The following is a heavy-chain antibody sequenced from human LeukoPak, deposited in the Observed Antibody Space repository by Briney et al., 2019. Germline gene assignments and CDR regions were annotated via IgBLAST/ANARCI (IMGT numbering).Heavy chain of an antibody. V-gene: IGHV3-7*01. CDR1: GFTFSDYW. CDR3: ARADGVGVATPYFQH. Sequence: GGSLRLSCAASGFTFSDYWMSWVRQAPGKGLEWVANINQDGSEKHYLDSVRGRFTISRDNAKNSPYLQMNSLRAEDTAVYYCARADGVGVATPYFQHWGQGTLVTVSS. D-gene: IGHD6-19*01. J-gene: IGHJ1*01. CDR2: INQDGSEK.